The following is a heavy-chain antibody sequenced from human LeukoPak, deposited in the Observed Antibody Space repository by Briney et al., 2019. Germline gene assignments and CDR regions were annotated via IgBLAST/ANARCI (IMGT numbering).Heavy chain of an antibody. J-gene: IGHJ5*02. CDR2: IYPGDSDT. Sequence: GESLKIPCKGSGYSFTSYWIGWVRQMPGKGLEGMGIIYPGDSDTRYSPSFQGQVTISADKSISTAYLQWSSLKASDTAMYYCARHVRGYCSSTSCPNWFDPWGQGTLVTVSS. D-gene: IGHD2-2*01. CDR1: GYSFTSYW. CDR3: ARHVRGYCSSTSCPNWFDP. V-gene: IGHV5-51*01.